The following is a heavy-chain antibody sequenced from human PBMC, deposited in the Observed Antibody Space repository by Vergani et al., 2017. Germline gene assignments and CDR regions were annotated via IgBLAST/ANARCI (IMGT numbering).Heavy chain of an antibody. CDR2: IYYIGST. CDR3: ATGRYSGSYSAGAFDI. J-gene: IGHJ3*02. D-gene: IGHD1-26*01. Sequence: QVQLQESGPGLVKPSETLSLTCTVSGGSISSYYWNWIRQPPGKGLEWIGYIYYIGSTNSNPSLKSRVTISVDTSKNQFSLKLRSVTAADTTVYYCATGRYSGSYSAGAFDIWGQGTMVTIAS. CDR1: GGSISSYY. V-gene: IGHV4-59*01.